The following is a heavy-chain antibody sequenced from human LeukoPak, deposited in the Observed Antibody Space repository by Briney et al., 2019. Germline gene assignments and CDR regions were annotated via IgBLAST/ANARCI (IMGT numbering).Heavy chain of an antibody. D-gene: IGHD1-14*01. CDR2: INTNTGNP. V-gene: IGHV7-4-1*02. CDR3: ARDGSRLSSTARNWMGY. J-gene: IGHJ4*02. CDR1: GYTFTGYY. Sequence: ASVKVSCKASGYTFTGYYMHWVRQAPGQGLEWIGWINTNTGNPTYAQGFTGRFVFSLDTSVSTAYLQISSLKAEDTAVYYCARDGSRLSSTARNWMGYWGQGTLVTVSS.